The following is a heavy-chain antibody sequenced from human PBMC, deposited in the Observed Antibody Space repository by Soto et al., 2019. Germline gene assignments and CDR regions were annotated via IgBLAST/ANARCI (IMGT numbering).Heavy chain of an antibody. CDR1: GGSISSYY. D-gene: IGHD3-3*01. V-gene: IGHV4-4*07. Sequence: PSETLSLTCTVSGGSISSYYWSWIRQPAGKGLEWIGRIYTSGSTNYNPSLKSRVTMSVDTSKNQFSLKLSSVTAADTAVYYCARGPPYYDFWSGYSYYFDYWGQGTLVTVSS. J-gene: IGHJ4*02. CDR3: ARGPPYYDFWSGYSYYFDY. CDR2: IYTSGST.